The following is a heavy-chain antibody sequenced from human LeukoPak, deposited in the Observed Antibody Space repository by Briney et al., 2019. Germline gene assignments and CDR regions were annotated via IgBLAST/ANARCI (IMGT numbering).Heavy chain of an antibody. Sequence: GGSLRPSCAASGFTLRGSAMDWVRQASGKGLEWVGRIRSKTNSYATAYAASVKARFTISRDDSKNTAYPQMNSLKTEDTAVYYCTRRGGYWGQGTLVTVSS. V-gene: IGHV3-73*01. CDR2: IRSKTNSYAT. CDR1: GFTLRGSA. CDR3: TRRGGY. D-gene: IGHD4-23*01. J-gene: IGHJ4*02.